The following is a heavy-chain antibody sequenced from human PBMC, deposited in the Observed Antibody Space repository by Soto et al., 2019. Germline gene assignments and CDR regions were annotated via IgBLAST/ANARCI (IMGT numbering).Heavy chain of an antibody. D-gene: IGHD6-19*01. CDR1: GFTFSSHA. V-gene: IGHV3-23*01. J-gene: IGHJ4*02. CDR3: AKPLYSSGWSKFDY. Sequence: EVQLLESGGGLVQPGGSLRLSCAASGFTFSSHAMSWVRQAPGKGLEWVSGISGGGDTTYYADSVRGRFTISRDNPTSTLYLQMNSLSAEDSDLYYCAKPLYSSGWSKFDYWGQGILVTVSS. CDR2: ISGGGDTT.